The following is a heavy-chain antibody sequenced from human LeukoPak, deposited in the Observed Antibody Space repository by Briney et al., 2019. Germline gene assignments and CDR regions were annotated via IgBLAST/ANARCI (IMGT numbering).Heavy chain of an antibody. D-gene: IGHD3-3*01. Sequence: PSETLSLTCAVYGGSFSGYYWSWIRQPPGKGLEWIGEINHSGSTNYNPSLKSRVTISVDKSKNQFSLKLSSVTAADTAVYYCAREGIDYDFWSGYPIYDYWGQGTLVTVSS. CDR2: INHSGST. CDR1: GGSFSGYY. V-gene: IGHV4-34*01. J-gene: IGHJ4*02. CDR3: AREGIDYDFWSGYPIYDY.